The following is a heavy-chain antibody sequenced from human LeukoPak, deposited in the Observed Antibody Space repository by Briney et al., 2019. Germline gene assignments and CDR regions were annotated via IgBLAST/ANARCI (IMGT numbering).Heavy chain of an antibody. Sequence: PGGSLRLSCAASGFIFSNYGMNWVRQAPGRGLEWVAAISASGSATSYADSVRGRFTISRDNSKSTTYLQMNSLRAEDTAVFYCAKSVAIYFYYGLDVWGQGTTVTVSS. J-gene: IGHJ6*02. V-gene: IGHV3-23*01. CDR1: GFIFSNYG. CDR3: AKSVAIYFYYGLDV. CDR2: ISASGSAT. D-gene: IGHD3-3*01.